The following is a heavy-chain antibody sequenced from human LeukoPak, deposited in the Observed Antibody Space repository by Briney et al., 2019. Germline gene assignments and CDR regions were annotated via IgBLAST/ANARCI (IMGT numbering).Heavy chain of an antibody. CDR2: INHSGSS. CDR3: ARGEDGDYYFQH. D-gene: IGHD4-17*01. J-gene: IGHJ1*01. Sequence: SQTLSLTCTVSGGSISSGGYYWTWIRQPPGKGLEWIGEINHSGSSNYNPSLKSRVTISVDTSKNQFSLKLSSVTAADTAVYYCARGEDGDYYFQHWGQGTLVTVSS. CDR1: GGSISSGGYY. V-gene: IGHV4-30-2*01.